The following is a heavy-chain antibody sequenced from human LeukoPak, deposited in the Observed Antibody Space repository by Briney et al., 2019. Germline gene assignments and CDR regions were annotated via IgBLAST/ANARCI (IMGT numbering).Heavy chain of an antibody. D-gene: IGHD1-26*01. CDR1: GFTFSSYA. CDR3: AKDVDSGSYNAFDY. CDR2: ISGSGGST. J-gene: IGHJ4*02. Sequence: TGGSLRLSCAASGFTFSSYAMSWVRQAPGKGLEWVSAISGSGGSTYYADSVKGRFTIYRDNSKNTLYLQMNSLRAEDTAVYYCAKDVDSGSYNAFDYWGQGTLVTVSS. V-gene: IGHV3-23*01.